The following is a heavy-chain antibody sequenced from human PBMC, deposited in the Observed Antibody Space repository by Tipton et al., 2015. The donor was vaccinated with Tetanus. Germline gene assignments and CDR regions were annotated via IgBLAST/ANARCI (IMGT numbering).Heavy chain of an antibody. D-gene: IGHD2-21*02. Sequence: SLRLSCAASGFTFFDYSMNWARQAPGKGLEWVSSISGSGNYIYYADSVKGRFTISRANAKNSLYLQMNSLRADDTAVYFCARVHTPGLLGRYPFDSWGQGTLVTVSS. J-gene: IGHJ4*02. CDR3: ARVHTPGLLGRYPFDS. CDR2: ISGSGNYI. CDR1: GFTFFDYS. V-gene: IGHV3-21*01.